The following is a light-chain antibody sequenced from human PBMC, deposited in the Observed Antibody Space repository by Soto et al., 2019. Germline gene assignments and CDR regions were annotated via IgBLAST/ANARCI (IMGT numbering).Light chain of an antibody. CDR3: QQSYSTPQYT. CDR1: QSISSY. J-gene: IGKJ2*01. V-gene: IGKV1-39*01. CDR2: AAS. Sequence: DLQMTQSPSPLSASVGDRVTITCRASQSISSYLNWYQQKPGKAPKLLIYAASSLQSGVPSRFSGSGSGTDFTLTISSLQPEDFATYYCQQSYSTPQYTFGQGTKLEIK.